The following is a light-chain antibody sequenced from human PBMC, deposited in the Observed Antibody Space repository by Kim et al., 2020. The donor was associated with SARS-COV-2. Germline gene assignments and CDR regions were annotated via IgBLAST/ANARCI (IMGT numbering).Light chain of an antibody. V-gene: IGLV2-14*03. CDR1: SSDVGGYNY. CDR2: DVS. Sequence: QSITISCTGTSSDVGGYNYVSWYQQHPGKAPKLMIYDVSNRPSGVPNRFSGSKSGNTASLTISGLQAEDEADYYCSSYTSSSTHYVFGTGTKVTVL. CDR3: SSYTSSSTHYV. J-gene: IGLJ1*01.